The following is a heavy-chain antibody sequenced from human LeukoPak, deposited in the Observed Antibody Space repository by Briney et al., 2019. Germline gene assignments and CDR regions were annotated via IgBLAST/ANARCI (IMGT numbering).Heavy chain of an antibody. J-gene: IGHJ4*02. CDR3: ASAMYGSGSYYGFDY. CDR1: GFTFSSYW. Sequence: GGSLRLSRAASGFTFSSYWMHWVRQGPGKGLVWVSRINSDGSSTSYADSVKGRFTISRDNAKNTLYLQMNSLRAEDTAVYYCASAMYGSGSYYGFDYWGQGTLVTVSS. V-gene: IGHV3-74*01. CDR2: INSDGSST. D-gene: IGHD3-10*01.